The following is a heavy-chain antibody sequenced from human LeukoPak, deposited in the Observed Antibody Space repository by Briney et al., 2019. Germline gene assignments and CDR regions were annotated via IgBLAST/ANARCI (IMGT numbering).Heavy chain of an antibody. Sequence: PSETLSLTCTVSGGSISSYYWSWIRQPAGKGLEWIGRIYTSGSTNYNPSLKSRVTISVDTSKNQFSLKLSSVTAADTAVYYCARGEAWGSYRYTAYFDYWGQGTLVTVSS. CDR2: IYTSGST. V-gene: IGHV4-4*07. CDR3: ARGEAWGSYRYTAYFDY. D-gene: IGHD3-16*02. CDR1: GGSISSYY. J-gene: IGHJ4*02.